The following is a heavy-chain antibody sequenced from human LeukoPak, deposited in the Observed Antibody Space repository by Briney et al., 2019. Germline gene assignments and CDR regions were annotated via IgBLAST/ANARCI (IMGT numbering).Heavy chain of an antibody. Sequence: SETLSLTCTVSGDSIISYYWSWIRQPAGKGLEWIGRIYTSGSTNYNPSLKSRVTISVDTSKNQFSLKLSSVTAADTAVYYCARDDPLYCSSTSCYGRGFDYWGQGTLVTVSS. D-gene: IGHD2-2*01. J-gene: IGHJ4*02. CDR1: GDSIISYY. CDR3: ARDDPLYCSSTSCYGRGFDY. CDR2: IYTSGST. V-gene: IGHV4-4*07.